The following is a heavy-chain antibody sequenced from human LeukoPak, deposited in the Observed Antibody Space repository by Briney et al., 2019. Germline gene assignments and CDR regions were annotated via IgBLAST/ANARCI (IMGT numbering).Heavy chain of an antibody. D-gene: IGHD6-6*01. CDR2: IYYSGST. Sequence: SGTLSLTCTVSGGSISSYYWSWIRQPPGKGLEWIGYIYYSGSTNYNPSLKSRVTISVDTSKNQFSLKLSSVTAADTAVYYCARGTLGRKRFDYWGQGTLVTVSS. J-gene: IGHJ4*02. V-gene: IGHV4-59*01. CDR3: ARGTLGRKRFDY. CDR1: GGSISSYY.